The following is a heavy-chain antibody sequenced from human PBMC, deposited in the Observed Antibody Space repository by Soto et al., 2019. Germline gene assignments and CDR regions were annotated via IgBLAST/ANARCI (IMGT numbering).Heavy chain of an antibody. D-gene: IGHD5-12*01. V-gene: IGHV1-8*01. Sequence: QVQLAQSGAEVKKPGASVKVSCKASRYTFFTYDINWLRQATGQGLQWMGWMNPTSGNTGYPQNFQGRVTMTRDTSTTTAYMELRSLRSEDTAMYYCVVATADAFDFWGQGTMVTVSS. CDR1: RYTFFTYD. CDR3: VVATADAFDF. CDR2: MNPTSGNT. J-gene: IGHJ3*01.